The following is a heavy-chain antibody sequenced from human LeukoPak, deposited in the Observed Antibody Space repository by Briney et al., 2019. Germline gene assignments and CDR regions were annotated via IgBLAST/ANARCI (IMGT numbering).Heavy chain of an antibody. V-gene: IGHV4-39*07. CDR2: IYYSGTT. J-gene: IGHJ4*02. Sequence: PSETLSLTCTVSGGSISTSSYFWGWVRQPPGKGLEWIGNIYYSGTTYYNPSLKSRVTVSLDTSKNQFSLKLSSVTAADTAVYYCARDVAARPLLDWGQGTLVTVSS. D-gene: IGHD6-6*01. CDR1: GGSISTSSYF. CDR3: ARDVAARPLLD.